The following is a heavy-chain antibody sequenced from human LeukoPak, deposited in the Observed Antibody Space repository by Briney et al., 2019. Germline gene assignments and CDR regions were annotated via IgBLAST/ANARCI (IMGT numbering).Heavy chain of an antibody. Sequence: QPGRSLRLSCAASGFTFSSYGMHWVRQAPGKGLEWVAVIWYDGSNKYYADSVKGRFTISRDNSKNTLYLQMNSLRAEDTAVYYCARDSPGDYDAFDIWGQGTMVTVSS. CDR3: ARDSPGDYDAFDI. D-gene: IGHD3-16*01. CDR2: IWYDGSNK. V-gene: IGHV3-33*01. J-gene: IGHJ3*02. CDR1: GFTFSSYG.